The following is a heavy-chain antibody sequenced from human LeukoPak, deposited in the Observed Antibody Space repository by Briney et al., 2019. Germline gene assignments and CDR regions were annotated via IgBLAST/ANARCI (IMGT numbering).Heavy chain of an antibody. CDR3: ARQGWRPLYYYDSSGYYLV. J-gene: IGHJ4*02. CDR2: TYYRSKWYN. Sequence: SQTLSLTCAISGDSVSSNSAAWNWIRQSPSRGLEWLGRTYYRSKWYNDYAVSVKSRITINPDTSKNQFSLKLSSVTAADTAVYYCARQGWRPLYYYDSSGYYLVWGQGTLVTVSS. CDR1: GDSVSSNSAA. V-gene: IGHV6-1*01. D-gene: IGHD3-22*01.